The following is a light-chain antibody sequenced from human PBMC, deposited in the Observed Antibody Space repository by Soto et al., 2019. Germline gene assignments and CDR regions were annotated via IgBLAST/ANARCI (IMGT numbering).Light chain of an antibody. CDR3: SSYAGSNNVI. J-gene: IGLJ2*01. CDR1: SSDVGGYNY. CDR2: EVS. V-gene: IGLV2-8*01. Sequence: QSALTQPPSASGPPGQSVTISCTGTSSDVGGYNYVSWYQQHPGKAPKLMIYEVSERPSGVPDRFSGSKSGNTASLTVSGLQAEDEADYYCSSYAGSNNVIFGGGTKLTVL.